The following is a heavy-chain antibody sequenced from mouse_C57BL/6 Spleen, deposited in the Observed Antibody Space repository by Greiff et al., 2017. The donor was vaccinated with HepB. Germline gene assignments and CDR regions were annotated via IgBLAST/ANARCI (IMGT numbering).Heavy chain of an antibody. Sequence: EVMLQQSGPELVKPGASVKISCKASGYTFTDYYMNWVKQSHGKSLEWIGDINPNNGGTSYNQKFKGKATLTVDKSSSTAYMELRSLTSEDSAVYYCARSERLRPGFAYWGQGTLVTVSA. CDR2: INPNNGGT. J-gene: IGHJ3*01. CDR1: GYTFTDYY. D-gene: IGHD3-2*02. V-gene: IGHV1-26*01. CDR3: ARSERLRPGFAY.